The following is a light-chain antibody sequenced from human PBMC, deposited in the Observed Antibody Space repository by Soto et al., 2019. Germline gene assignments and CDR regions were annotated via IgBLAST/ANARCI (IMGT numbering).Light chain of an antibody. Sequence: DIQMTQSPSTLSASVGDRVTITCRASQSISTWLAWYQQKPGKAPNLLIYKASTLESGVPSMFSGSGSGTEFTLTINSLQPDDFATYYCQHYYTYSGTFGQGTKVEIK. J-gene: IGKJ1*01. V-gene: IGKV1-5*03. CDR1: QSISTW. CDR3: QHYYTYSGT. CDR2: KAS.